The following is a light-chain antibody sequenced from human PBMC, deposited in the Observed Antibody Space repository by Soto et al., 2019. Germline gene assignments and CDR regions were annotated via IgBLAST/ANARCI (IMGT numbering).Light chain of an antibody. J-gene: IGKJ1*01. CDR3: QQYNSYSSWT. V-gene: IGKV1-5*03. CDR2: KAY. Sequence: DIQMTQSPSTLSASVGDRVTITCRASQSISSWLAWYQQKPGKAPKLMIYKAYSLESGVPSTFRGSGSGTEFTLTISSLQPDDFATYYCQQYNSYSSWTCGQGTKVDIK. CDR1: QSISSW.